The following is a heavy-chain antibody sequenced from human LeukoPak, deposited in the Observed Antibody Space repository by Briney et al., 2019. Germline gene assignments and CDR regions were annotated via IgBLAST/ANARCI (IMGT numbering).Heavy chain of an antibody. J-gene: IGHJ6*03. D-gene: IGHD2-15*01. CDR2: IYHSGST. Sequence: SETLSLTCSVSGYSISGGYYWGWIRQPPGKGLEWIGSIYHSGSTYYNPSLKSRVTISVDTSKNQFSLKLSSVTAADTAVYYCARHLRGSGYYYYYYMDVWGKGATVTISS. CDR3: ARHLRGSGYYYYYYMDV. V-gene: IGHV4-38-2*02. CDR1: GYSISGGYY.